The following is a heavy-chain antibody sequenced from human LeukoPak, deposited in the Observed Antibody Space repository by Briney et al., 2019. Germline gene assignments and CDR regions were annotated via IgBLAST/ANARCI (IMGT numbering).Heavy chain of an antibody. J-gene: IGHJ4*02. Sequence: PSETLSLTCTVSGGSISSSDYYWGWIRQPPGKGLEWIGIIYYSGSTYYNPSLKSQVTISVDTSKNQFSLKLSSVTAADTAVYYCARSEGGYSNYLPFDYWGQGTLVTVSS. V-gene: IGHV4-39*07. CDR3: ARSEGGYSNYLPFDY. CDR1: GGSISSSDYY. CDR2: IYYSGST. D-gene: IGHD4-11*01.